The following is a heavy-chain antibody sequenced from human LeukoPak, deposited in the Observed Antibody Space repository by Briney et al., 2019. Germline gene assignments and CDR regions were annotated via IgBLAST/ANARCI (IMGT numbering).Heavy chain of an antibody. Sequence: ASVKVSCKASGYTFTSYYMHWVRQAPGQGLEWMGIINPSGGSTSYAQKFQGRVTMTRDTSTSTVYMELSSLRSEDTAVYYCARDPYYYDSSGYLFDYWGQGTLVTVSS. J-gene: IGHJ4*02. CDR2: INPSGGST. CDR3: ARDPYYYDSSGYLFDY. CDR1: GYTFTSYY. V-gene: IGHV1-46*01. D-gene: IGHD3-22*01.